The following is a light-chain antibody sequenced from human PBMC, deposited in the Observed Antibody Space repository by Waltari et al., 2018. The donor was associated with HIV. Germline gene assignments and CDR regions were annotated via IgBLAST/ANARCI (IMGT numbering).Light chain of an antibody. Sequence: QAGLTQPPSVSKGLGQTATLTCTGRTNNVGNQGAAWLQQHRGHPPKLLSYRNNNRPSGISERLSASRSGNTASLTITGLQPEDESDYYCSSWDSSLSAWVFGGGTKLTVL. J-gene: IGLJ3*02. CDR2: RNN. CDR3: SSWDSSLSAWV. V-gene: IGLV10-54*01. CDR1: TNNVGNQG.